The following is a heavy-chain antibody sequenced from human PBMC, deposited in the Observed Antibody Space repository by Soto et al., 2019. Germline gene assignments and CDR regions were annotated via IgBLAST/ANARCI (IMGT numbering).Heavy chain of an antibody. V-gene: IGHV4-39*01. CDR2: IYYAGST. D-gene: IGHD1-7*01. Sequence: SETLSLTCTVSGGSVSSTNCYWGWIRQPPGKALELIGIIYYAGSTYYNPSLRSRVTISLDTSMNQFSLKLSSVTAADTAVYYCARRLSGTGLDYWGQGALVTVSS. J-gene: IGHJ4*02. CDR1: GGSVSSTNCY. CDR3: ARRLSGTGLDY.